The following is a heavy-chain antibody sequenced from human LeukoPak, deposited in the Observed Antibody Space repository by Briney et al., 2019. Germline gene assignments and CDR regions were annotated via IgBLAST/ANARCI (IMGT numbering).Heavy chain of an antibody. D-gene: IGHD6-19*01. Sequence: GGSLRLSCAASGLTFSSYAMSWVRQAPGNGLEWVSGVSGSGGTTYYADSVKGRFTISRDNSKNTLYLQMNSLRAEDTAVYYCAKDGSSSGWYVRSGLAGTLDYWGQGTLVTVSS. V-gene: IGHV3-23*01. CDR3: AKDGSSSGWYVRSGLAGTLDY. J-gene: IGHJ4*02. CDR2: VSGSGGTT. CDR1: GLTFSSYA.